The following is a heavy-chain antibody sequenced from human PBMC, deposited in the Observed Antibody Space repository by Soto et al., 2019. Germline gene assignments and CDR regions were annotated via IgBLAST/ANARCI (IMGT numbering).Heavy chain of an antibody. D-gene: IGHD6-6*01. Sequence: QFQLVQSGAAVKKPGSSVKVSFKASGGTFSSYAISWVRQAPGHGLEWIGGIIPIFGTANYAQKFQGRVTITADESTSTAYIELSSLRSEDTDVYYCARDLWQRVPDYWCQGTLVTVS. CDR1: GGTFSSYA. CDR3: ARDLWQRVPDY. CDR2: IIPIFGTA. J-gene: IGHJ4*02. V-gene: IGHV1-69*12.